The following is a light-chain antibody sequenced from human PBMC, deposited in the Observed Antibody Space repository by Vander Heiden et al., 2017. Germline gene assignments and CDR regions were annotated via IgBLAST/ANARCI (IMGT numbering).Light chain of an antibody. CDR3: QQYDSLPPT. J-gene: IGKJ4*01. Sequence: DIQMTQSPSSLSASVGDRVTITCQASQDISSYLNWYQQKPGKAPKLLIYDASNLETGVPSRSSGSGSGTDFTITISSLQPEDIATYYCQQYDSLPPTFGGGTKVEIK. CDR1: QDISSY. V-gene: IGKV1-33*01. CDR2: DAS.